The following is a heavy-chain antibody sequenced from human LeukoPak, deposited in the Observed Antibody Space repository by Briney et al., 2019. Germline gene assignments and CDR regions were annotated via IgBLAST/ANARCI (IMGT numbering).Heavy chain of an antibody. Sequence: ASVKVSCKASGYIFTSYSMHWVRQAPGQGLEWMGMINSRGVSTSYAQKFQGRVTVTRDTSTSTVYMELSSLRSEDTAVYYCARARDTSGYYYFDYWDQGSLVTVSS. D-gene: IGHD3-22*01. V-gene: IGHV1-46*01. CDR3: ARARDTSGYYYFDY. J-gene: IGHJ4*02. CDR2: INSRGVST. CDR1: GYIFTSYS.